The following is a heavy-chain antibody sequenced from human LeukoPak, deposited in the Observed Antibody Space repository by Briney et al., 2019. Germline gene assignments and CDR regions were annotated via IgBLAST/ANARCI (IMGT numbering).Heavy chain of an antibody. D-gene: IGHD3-22*01. CDR3: ARAFPYDSSGDAFDI. V-gene: IGHV4-59*12. J-gene: IGHJ3*02. Sequence: SETLSLTCTVSGGSISSYYWSWIRQPPGKGLEWIGYIYYSGSTNYNPSLKSRVTISVDTSKNQFSLKLSSVTAADTAVYYCARAFPYDSSGDAFDIWGQGTMVTVSS. CDR1: GGSISSYY. CDR2: IYYSGST.